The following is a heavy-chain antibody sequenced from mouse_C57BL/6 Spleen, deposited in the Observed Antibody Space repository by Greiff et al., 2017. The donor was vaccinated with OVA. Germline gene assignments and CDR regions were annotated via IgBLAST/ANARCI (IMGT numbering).Heavy chain of an antibody. CDR1: GYTFTSYW. V-gene: IGHV1-52*01. CDR3: AREGGSGYPFAY. Sequence: VQLQQPGAELVRPGSSVKLSCKASGYTFTSYWMHWVKQRPIQGLEWIGNIDPSDSETHYNQKFKDKATLTVDKSSSTAYMQLRSLTSEDSAVYYGAREGGSGYPFAYWGQGTLVTVSA. D-gene: IGHD3-2*02. CDR2: IDPSDSET. J-gene: IGHJ3*01.